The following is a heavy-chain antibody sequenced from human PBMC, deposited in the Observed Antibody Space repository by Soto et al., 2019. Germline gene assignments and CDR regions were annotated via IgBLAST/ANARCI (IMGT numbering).Heavy chain of an antibody. D-gene: IGHD3-22*01. V-gene: IGHV5-51*01. CDR1: GYSFTSYW. Sequence: PGESLKISCKGSGYSFTSYWIGWVRQMPGKGLEWMGIIYPGDSDTRYSPSFQGQVTISADKSISTAYLQWSSLKASDTAMYYCARQYYDSSGYRPYYYYGMDVWGQGTTVTGLL. J-gene: IGHJ6*02. CDR3: ARQYYDSSGYRPYYYYGMDV. CDR2: IYPGDSDT.